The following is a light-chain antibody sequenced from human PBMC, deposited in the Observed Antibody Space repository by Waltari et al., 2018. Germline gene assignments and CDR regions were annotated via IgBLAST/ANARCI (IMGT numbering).Light chain of an antibody. Sequence: DIQMAQSPSTLSASVGERVTITCRASQSISYSLAWYQQKPGKAPKLLIYKASTLEGGVPSRFSGSGSGTEFTLTITSLQPDDFATYYCQQYNRYSSFGQGTRLEI. CDR1: QSISYS. J-gene: IGKJ5*01. V-gene: IGKV1-5*03. CDR3: QQYNRYSS. CDR2: KAS.